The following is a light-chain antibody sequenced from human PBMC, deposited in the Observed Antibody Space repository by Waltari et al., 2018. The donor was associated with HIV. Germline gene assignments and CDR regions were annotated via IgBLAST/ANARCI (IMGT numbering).Light chain of an antibody. CDR3: QKYNSAPLT. Sequence: DIQITASLSSLSACVGHRVTITCRASQGIGNSLAWYQQKPGKVPTLLIYAASNLQSGVPSRFSGSGSGTDFTLTISSLQPEDFATYYCQKYNSAPLTFGPGTKVDVK. V-gene: IGKV1-27*01. CDR2: AAS. CDR1: QGIGNS. J-gene: IGKJ3*01.